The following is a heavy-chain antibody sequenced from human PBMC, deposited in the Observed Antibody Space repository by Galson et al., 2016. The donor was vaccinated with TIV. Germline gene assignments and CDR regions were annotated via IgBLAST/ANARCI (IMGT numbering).Heavy chain of an antibody. Sequence: SLRLSCAASGLYVSINYMTWVRQAPGKGLEWVSLLSDVAKAYYSDSVKGRFTISRDNSKNTLYLQMNGLRPEDTATYYCARDRMVDGYYYYYYYGMDVWGQGTAVTVSS. J-gene: IGHJ6*02. D-gene: IGHD5-24*01. CDR1: GLYVSINY. CDR2: LSDVAKA. CDR3: ARDRMVDGYYYYYYYGMDV. V-gene: IGHV3-53*05.